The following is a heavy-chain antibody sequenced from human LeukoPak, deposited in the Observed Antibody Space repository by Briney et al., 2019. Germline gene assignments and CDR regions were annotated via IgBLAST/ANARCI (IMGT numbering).Heavy chain of an antibody. J-gene: IGHJ3*02. Sequence: ASVKVSCKASGYTSTGYYMHWVRQAPGQGLEWMGWINPNSGGTNYAQKFQGRVTMTRDTSISTAYMELSRLRSDDTAVYYCARDVDFWSGYDAFDIWGQGAMVTVSS. CDR3: ARDVDFWSGYDAFDI. CDR1: GYTSTGYY. CDR2: INPNSGGT. V-gene: IGHV1-2*02. D-gene: IGHD3-3*01.